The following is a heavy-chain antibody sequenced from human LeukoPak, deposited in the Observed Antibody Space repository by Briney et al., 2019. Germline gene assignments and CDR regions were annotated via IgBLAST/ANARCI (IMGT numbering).Heavy chain of an antibody. CDR2: ISSSSGTI. V-gene: IGHV3-48*04. D-gene: IGHD6-13*01. Sequence: GGSLRLSCAASGFTFSSYSMNWVRQAPGKGLEWVSYISSSSGTIYYADSVKGRFTISGDNAKNSLYLQMNSLRAEDTAVYYCARDPSSWPSGLWGRGTLVTVSS. CDR3: ARDPSSWPSGL. CDR1: GFTFSSYS. J-gene: IGHJ2*01.